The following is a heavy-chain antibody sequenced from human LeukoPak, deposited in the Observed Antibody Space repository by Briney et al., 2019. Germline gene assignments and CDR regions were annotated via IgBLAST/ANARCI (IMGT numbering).Heavy chain of an antibody. CDR1: TDSFSSSY. CDR2: MFYSGST. CDR3: ARDMWEYSGSDY. J-gene: IGHJ4*02. Sequence: SETLSLTCTVSTDSFSSSYWSWIRQPPGKGLEWIGYMFYSGSTKYNPSLKSRVTISVDTSKNQFSLRLTSVTAADTAVYYCARDMWEYSGSDYWGQGTLVTVSS. V-gene: IGHV4-59*12. D-gene: IGHD5-12*01.